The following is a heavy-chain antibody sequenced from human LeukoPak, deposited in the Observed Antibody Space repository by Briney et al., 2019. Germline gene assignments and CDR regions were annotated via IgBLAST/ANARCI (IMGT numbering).Heavy chain of an antibody. V-gene: IGHV4-39*07. CDR3: ASTNCSGGSCYVHY. D-gene: IGHD2-15*01. CDR2: INHSGST. Sequence: PSETLSLTCTVSGGSISSSSYSWSWIRQPPGKGLEWIGEINHSGSTNYNPSLKSRVTISVDTSKNQFSLKLSSVTAADTAVYYCASTNCSGGSCYVHYWGQGTLVTVSS. CDR1: GGSISSSSYS. J-gene: IGHJ4*02.